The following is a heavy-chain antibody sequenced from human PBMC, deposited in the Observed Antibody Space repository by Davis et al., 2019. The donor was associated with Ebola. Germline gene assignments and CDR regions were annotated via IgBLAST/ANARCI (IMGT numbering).Heavy chain of an antibody. CDR3: ARDFPLRLRLGELSYRPVDI. J-gene: IGHJ3*02. CDR1: GFTVSSNY. D-gene: IGHD3-16*02. CDR2: IYSGGST. Sequence: PGGSLRLSCAASGFTVSSNYMSWVRQAPGKGLEWVSVIYSGGSTYYADSVKGRFTISRDNSKNTLYLQMNSLRAEDTAVYYCARDFPLRLRLGELSYRPVDIWGQGTMVTVSS. V-gene: IGHV3-53*01.